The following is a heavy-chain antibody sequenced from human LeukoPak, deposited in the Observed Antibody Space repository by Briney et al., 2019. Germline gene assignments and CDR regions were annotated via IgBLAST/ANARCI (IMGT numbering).Heavy chain of an antibody. Sequence: ASETLSLTCTVSGGSISSYYWSWIRQPPGKGLEWIGYIYYSGSTNYNPSLKSRVTISVDTSKNQFSLRLSSVTAADTAVYYCARQKLLYYYYGMDVWGQGTTVTVSS. J-gene: IGHJ6*02. CDR3: ARQKLLYYYYGMDV. D-gene: IGHD2/OR15-2a*01. CDR2: IYYSGST. CDR1: GGSISSYY. V-gene: IGHV4-59*08.